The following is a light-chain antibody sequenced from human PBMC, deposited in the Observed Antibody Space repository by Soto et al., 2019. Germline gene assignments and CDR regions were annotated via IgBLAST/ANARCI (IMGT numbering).Light chain of an antibody. CDR1: QSISSY. J-gene: IGKJ4*01. Sequence: DIQMTQSPSSLSASVGDRVTITCRASQSISSYLHWYQQKPGKAPKLLIYAASSLQSGVPSRFSGSRSGTDFTITISSMQPEDFATYYCQRSFSTPLTFGGGTKVEIK. V-gene: IGKV1-39*01. CDR3: QRSFSTPLT. CDR2: AAS.